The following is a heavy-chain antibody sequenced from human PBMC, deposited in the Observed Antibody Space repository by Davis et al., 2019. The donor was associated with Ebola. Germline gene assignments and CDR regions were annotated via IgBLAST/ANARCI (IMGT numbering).Heavy chain of an antibody. CDR1: VITFSSYA. D-gene: IGHD6-19*01. CDR2: ISGSGGTT. CDR3: AKAYSTGWYDWYFDL. Sequence: PGESLKISCADSVITFSSYAMTWVRQAPGKGLEWVSAISGSGGTTYYADSVKGRFTISRDSSKNTLSLQMNSLRAEDSAVYYCAKAYSTGWYDWYFDLWGRGTLVIVSS. J-gene: IGHJ2*01. V-gene: IGHV3-23*01.